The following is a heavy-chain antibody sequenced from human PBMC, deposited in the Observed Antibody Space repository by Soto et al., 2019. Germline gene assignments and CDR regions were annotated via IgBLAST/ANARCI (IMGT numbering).Heavy chain of an antibody. J-gene: IGHJ4*02. CDR3: ASEIDATTATSLDY. D-gene: IGHD4-17*01. V-gene: IGHV1-3*01. CDR1: GYTFSSCA. Sequence: ASVKVSCKASGYTFSSCAMHWVRQAPGQGLEWMGWINAGNGDTKYSQKFQDRVTITRDTSASTAYMELSSLRFEDTAVYYCASEIDATTATSLDYWGQGTLVTVSS. CDR2: INAGNGDT.